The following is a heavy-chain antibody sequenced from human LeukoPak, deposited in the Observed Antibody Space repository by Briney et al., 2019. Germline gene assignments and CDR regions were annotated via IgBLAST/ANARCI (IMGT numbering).Heavy chain of an antibody. J-gene: IGHJ4*02. CDR3: ARDRGSRWHLTGPFDY. D-gene: IGHD3-9*01. Sequence: ASVKVSCKASGYTFTSYDINWVRQATGQGLEWMGWMNPNSGNTGYAQKFQGRVTMTRNTSISTAYMELSSLRSEDTAVYYCARDRGSRWHLTGPFDYWGQGTLVTVSS. CDR1: GYTFTSYD. V-gene: IGHV1-8*01. CDR2: MNPNSGNT.